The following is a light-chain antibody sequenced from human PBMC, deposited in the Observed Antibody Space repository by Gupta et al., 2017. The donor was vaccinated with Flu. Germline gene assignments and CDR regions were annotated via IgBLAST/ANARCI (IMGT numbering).Light chain of an antibody. CDR1: SSNIGSNT. CDR2: SNN. J-gene: IGLJ2*01. Sequence: QSVLPQPPSASGTPGQRVPLPCSGSSSNIGSNTVNWYQQLPGTAPKLLIYSNNQRPSGVPDRFSGSKSGTSASLAISGLQSEDEADYYCAAWDDSLNGVVFGGGTKLTVL. V-gene: IGLV1-44*01. CDR3: AAWDDSLNGVV.